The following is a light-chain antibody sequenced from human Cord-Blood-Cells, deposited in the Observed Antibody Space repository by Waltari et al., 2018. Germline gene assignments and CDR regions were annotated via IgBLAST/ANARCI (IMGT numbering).Light chain of an antibody. CDR2: AAS. CDR1: QINSSY. Sequence: DIQMTQSPSSLSASVGDRVTITCRASQINSSYLIWYQQKPGKAPKLLIYAASSLQSGVLSRFSGSGSGTDFTLTISSLQPEDFATYYCQQSYSTPYTFGQGTKLEIK. V-gene: IGKV1-39*01. J-gene: IGKJ2*01. CDR3: QQSYSTPYT.